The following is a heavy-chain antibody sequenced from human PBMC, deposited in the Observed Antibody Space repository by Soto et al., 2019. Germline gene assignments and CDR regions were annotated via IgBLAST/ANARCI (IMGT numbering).Heavy chain of an antibody. D-gene: IGHD1-7*01. J-gene: IGHJ6*03. CDR3: ARHGGSGTTFYYCYYYMNV. Sequence: QLLLQESGPGLVKPSETLSLTCTVSGGSISSNNYYWGWIRQPPGKGLEWIGSIYYSGTTYYNPSLKSRVSISVDTSKNQFSLKLSSVTAADTAVYYCARHGGSGTTFYYCYYYMNVWGKGTTVTVSS. CDR1: GGSISSNNYY. V-gene: IGHV4-39*01. CDR2: IYYSGTT.